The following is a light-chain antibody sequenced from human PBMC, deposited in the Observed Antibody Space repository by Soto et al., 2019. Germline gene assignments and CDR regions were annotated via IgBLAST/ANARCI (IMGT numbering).Light chain of an antibody. CDR1: SSNIGAGYD. CDR3: QSYDSSLSAGV. CDR2: GNS. V-gene: IGLV1-40*01. Sequence: QSVLTQPPSVSGAPGQRVTISCTGSSSNIGAGYDVHWYQQLPGTAPKLLIYGNSNRPSGVPDRFSGSKSGTSASLAITGLQAEAEADYYCQSYDSSLSAGVFGGGTKLTVL. J-gene: IGLJ3*02.